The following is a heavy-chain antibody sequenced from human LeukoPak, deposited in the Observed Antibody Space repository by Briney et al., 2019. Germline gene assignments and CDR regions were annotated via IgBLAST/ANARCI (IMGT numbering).Heavy chain of an antibody. D-gene: IGHD6-13*01. CDR2: VYYSGST. CDR3: ARVNPGSSWYYYYYYMDV. Sequence: SETLSLTCTVSGGSISNYYWTWIRQPPGKGLEYIGYVYYSGSTNYNPSLKSRVTISVDTSKNQFSLRLSSVTAADTAVYYCARVNPGSSWYYYYYYMDVWGKGTTVTVSS. J-gene: IGHJ6*03. CDR1: GGSISNYY. V-gene: IGHV4-59*01.